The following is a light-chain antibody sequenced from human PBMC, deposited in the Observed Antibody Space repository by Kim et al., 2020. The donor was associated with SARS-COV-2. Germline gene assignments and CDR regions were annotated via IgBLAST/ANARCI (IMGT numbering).Light chain of an antibody. V-gene: IGLV2-14*04. CDR1: SSDVGGYNY. CDR3: SSYTTSSTWV. CDR2: DVN. Sequence: GQSITISCAGTSSDVGGYNYVSWSQQHPGKAPKLMIYDVNKRPSGVSNRFSASKSGNTASLTISGLQDGDEADYYCSSYTTSSTWVFGGGTQLTVL. J-gene: IGLJ3*02.